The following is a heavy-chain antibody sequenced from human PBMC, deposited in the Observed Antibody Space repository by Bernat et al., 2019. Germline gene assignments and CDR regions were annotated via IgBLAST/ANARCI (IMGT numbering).Heavy chain of an antibody. V-gene: IGHV3-74*01. CDR2: INSDGSST. J-gene: IGHJ3*02. CDR3: ARGGYYYDYMWGSYRYGAFDI. D-gene: IGHD3-16*02. Sequence: EVQLVESGGGLVQPGGSLRLSCAASGFTFSSYWMHWVRQAPGKGLVWVSRINSDGSSTSYADSVKGRFTISRDNAKNTLYLQMNSLRAEDTAVYYCARGGYYYDYMWGSYRYGAFDIWGQGTMVTVSS. CDR1: GFTFSSYW.